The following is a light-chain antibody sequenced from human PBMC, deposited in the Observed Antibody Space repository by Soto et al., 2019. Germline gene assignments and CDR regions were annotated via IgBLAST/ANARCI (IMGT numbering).Light chain of an antibody. CDR1: SSDLGGYNY. J-gene: IGLJ2*01. V-gene: IGLV2-14*03. Sequence: QSALTQPASVSGSPGQSITISCTGTSSDLGGYNYVSWYQHHPGKAPKLMIYDVSNRPSGVSNRFSGSKSGNTASLTISGLQAEDEADYYCSSYTSSRAVVFGGGTKVTVL. CDR2: DVS. CDR3: SSYTSSRAVV.